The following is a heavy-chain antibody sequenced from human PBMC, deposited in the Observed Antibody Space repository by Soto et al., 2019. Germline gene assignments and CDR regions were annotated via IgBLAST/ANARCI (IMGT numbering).Heavy chain of an antibody. CDR3: ATIGTPATGLYFFDY. CDR1: GGSISSGNYY. Sequence: QVKLQESGPGLVQPSQTLSLTCTVSGGSISSGNYYWSWIRQPPGKGLEWIGFISYSGSTYYSTSLKSRVTISVDTSKSQFSLNLSSAADTAVYYCATIGTPATGLYFFDYWGQGSLVTVSS. J-gene: IGHJ4*02. V-gene: IGHV4-30-4*01. D-gene: IGHD2-15*01. CDR2: ISYSGST.